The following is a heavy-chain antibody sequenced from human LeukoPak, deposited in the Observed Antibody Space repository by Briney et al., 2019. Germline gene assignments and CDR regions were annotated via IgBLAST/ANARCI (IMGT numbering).Heavy chain of an antibody. J-gene: IGHJ4*02. D-gene: IGHD6-19*01. CDR3: ARADGSGWYIDY. CDR2: INWNGGST. V-gene: IGHV3-20*01. Sequence: PGGSLRLSCAASGFTFDDYGMSWVRQAPGKGLGWVSGINWNGGSTGYADSVKGRFTISRDNAKNSLYLQMNSLRAEDTALYHCARADGSGWYIDYWGQGTLVTVSS. CDR1: GFTFDDYG.